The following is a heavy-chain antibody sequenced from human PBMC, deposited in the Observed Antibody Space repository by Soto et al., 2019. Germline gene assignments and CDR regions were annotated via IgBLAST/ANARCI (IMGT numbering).Heavy chain of an antibody. CDR1: GGSIRSYY. D-gene: IGHD3-16*01. CDR2: IYYSEST. J-gene: IGHJ5*02. Sequence: QMQLQETGPGLVKPSETLSLTCTVSGGSIRSYYWSWIRQPPGKGLEWIGYIYYSESTNYNPSLKSRVTISVDTSKNQFSRKLNSVAAADTAVYYCARRRLGGATWWFDPWGQGTLVTVSS. V-gene: IGHV4-59*08. CDR3: ARRRLGGATWWFDP.